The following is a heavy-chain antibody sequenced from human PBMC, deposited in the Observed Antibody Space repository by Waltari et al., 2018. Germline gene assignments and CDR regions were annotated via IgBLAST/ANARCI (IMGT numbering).Heavy chain of an antibody. CDR3: ARLRGAND. CDR1: GFPFSSYW. CDR2: INQDGSEK. Sequence: EVQLVESGGGLVQTGGSLSLSCAASGFPFSSYWMIWGRQAPGQGLEWVAHINQDGSEKSYVASVKGRFTISRDNAKQSLYLQMNSLRPDDTAIYYCARLRGANDWGQGTLVTVSS. J-gene: IGHJ4*02. V-gene: IGHV3-7*01. D-gene: IGHD3-10*01.